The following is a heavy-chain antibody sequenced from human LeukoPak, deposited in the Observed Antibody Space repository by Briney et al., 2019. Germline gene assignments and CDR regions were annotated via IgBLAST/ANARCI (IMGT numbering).Heavy chain of an antibody. Sequence: ASVKVSCKVSGYTFTGYYMHWVRQAPGQGLEWMGWINPNSGGTNYAQKFQGRVTMTRDTSISTAYMELSRLRSDDTAVYYCARVEAYSGSHRPYDYWGQGTLVTVSS. CDR3: ARVEAYSGSHRPYDY. CDR1: GYTFTGYY. D-gene: IGHD1-26*01. V-gene: IGHV1-2*02. J-gene: IGHJ4*02. CDR2: INPNSGGT.